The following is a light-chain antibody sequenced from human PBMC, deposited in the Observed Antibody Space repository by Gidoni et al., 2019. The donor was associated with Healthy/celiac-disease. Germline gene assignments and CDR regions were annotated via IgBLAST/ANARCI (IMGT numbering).Light chain of an antibody. CDR2: DVS. Sequence: QSALTQPASVSGSPGQSITISCTGTISDVGGYNYVSWYQQHPGKAPKLMLYDVSNRPSGVSNLFSGSKSGNTASLTISGLQAEDEADYYCSSYTSSSTLVVFGGGTKLTVL. CDR3: SSYTSSSTLVV. J-gene: IGLJ2*01. CDR1: ISDVGGYNY. V-gene: IGLV2-14*03.